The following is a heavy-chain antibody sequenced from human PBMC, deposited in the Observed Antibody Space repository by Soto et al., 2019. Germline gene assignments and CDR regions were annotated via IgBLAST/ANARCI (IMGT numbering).Heavy chain of an antibody. CDR3: ARDEAGAYRFLEWLHRPTHFDY. CDR1: GFTFSSYW. J-gene: IGHJ4*02. Sequence: GGSLRLSCAASGFTFSSYWMSWVRQAPGKGLEWVANIKQDGSEKYYVDSVKGRFTISRDNAKNSLYLQMNSLRAEDTAVYYCARDEAGAYRFLEWLHRPTHFDYWGQGTRVTVSS. D-gene: IGHD3-3*01. CDR2: IKQDGSEK. V-gene: IGHV3-7*03.